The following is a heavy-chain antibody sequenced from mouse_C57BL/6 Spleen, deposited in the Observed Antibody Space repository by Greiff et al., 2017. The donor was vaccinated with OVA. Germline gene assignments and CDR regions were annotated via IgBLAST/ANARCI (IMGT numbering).Heavy chain of an antibody. CDR1: GYTFTTYP. D-gene: IGHD1-1*01. J-gene: IGHJ3*01. CDR3: AVWYGSSFGAY. Sequence: VKLMESGAELVKPGASVKMSCKASGYTFTTYPIEWMKQNHGKSLEWIGNFHPYNDDTKYNEKFKGKATLTVEKSSSTVYLELSRLTSDDSAVYYCAVWYGSSFGAYWGQGTLVTVSA. CDR2: FHPYNDDT. V-gene: IGHV1-47*01.